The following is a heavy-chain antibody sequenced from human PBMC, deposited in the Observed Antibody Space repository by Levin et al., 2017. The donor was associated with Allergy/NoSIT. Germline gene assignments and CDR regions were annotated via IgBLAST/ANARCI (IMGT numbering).Heavy chain of an antibody. J-gene: IGHJ3*02. D-gene: IGHD1-1*01. Sequence: GESLKISCAASGFIFSNYGMHWVRQAPGRGLEWVAVMSYDGSHEYYADSVRGRFTISRDNSKNTLYLQMNSLRTEDTALYYCAKLVPNDVDADGFDIWGQGTMVTVSS. CDR2: MSYDGSHE. CDR1: GFIFSNYG. V-gene: IGHV3-30*18. CDR3: AKLVPNDVDADGFDI.